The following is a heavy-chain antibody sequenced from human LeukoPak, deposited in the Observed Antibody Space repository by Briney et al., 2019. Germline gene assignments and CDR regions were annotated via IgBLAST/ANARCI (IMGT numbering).Heavy chain of an antibody. V-gene: IGHV3-21*01. J-gene: IGHJ4*02. D-gene: IGHD1/OR15-1a*01. CDR2: ISSGSSFI. CDR3: AVSLTTGGIFDY. CDR1: GFTFSSYT. Sequence: PGGSLRLSCAASGFTFSSYTINWARQAPGQGLEWVSSISSGSSFIYYADSVKGRFTISRDNSENSLSLQLSSLRAEDTAVYYCAVSLTTGGIFDYWGQGTLVTVSS.